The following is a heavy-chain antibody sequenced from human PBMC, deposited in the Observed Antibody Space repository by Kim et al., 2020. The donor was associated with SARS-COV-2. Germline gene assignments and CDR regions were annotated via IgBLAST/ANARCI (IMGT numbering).Heavy chain of an antibody. CDR3: AKDVWDFSGMDV. J-gene: IGHJ6*02. CDR1: GFTFSACA. Sequence: GGSLRLSCAASGFTFSACAMTWVRQSPGKGLEWVSSISHNGRTTYYAASVKGRFTTSRDDSKNTLYLRLNSLRAEDTALYYCAKDVWDFSGMDVGGHGT. D-gene: IGHD2-15*01. CDR2: ISHNGRTT. V-gene: IGHV3-23*01.